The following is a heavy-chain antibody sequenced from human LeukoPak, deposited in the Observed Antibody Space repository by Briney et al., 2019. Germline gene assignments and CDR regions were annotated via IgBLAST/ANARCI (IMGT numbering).Heavy chain of an antibody. CDR3: AGDLDGDYGGCFDP. D-gene: IGHD4-17*01. CDR1: GFTFSSNV. J-gene: IGHJ5*02. CDR2: ISSSSSTI. Sequence: GGSLRLSCAASGFTFSSNVMHWGRQAPGKGLEWVSLISSSSSTINYADSVKGRFTISRDNAKNSLFLQMNGLRDEDTAVYYCAGDLDGDYGGCFDPWGQGTLVTVSS. V-gene: IGHV3-48*02.